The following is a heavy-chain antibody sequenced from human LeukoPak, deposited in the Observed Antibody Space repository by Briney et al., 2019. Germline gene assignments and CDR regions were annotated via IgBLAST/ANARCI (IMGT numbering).Heavy chain of an antibody. J-gene: IGHJ1*01. Sequence: GGSLRLSCAASGFTFGSYAMSWVRQAPGKGLEWVSAISGSGGSTYYADSVKGRFTISRDNSKNTLYLQMNSLRAEDTAVYYCAKYLFEYSSSSQVEYFQHWGQGTLVTVSS. CDR1: GFTFGSYA. D-gene: IGHD6-6*01. V-gene: IGHV3-23*01. CDR3: AKYLFEYSSSSQVEYFQH. CDR2: ISGSGGST.